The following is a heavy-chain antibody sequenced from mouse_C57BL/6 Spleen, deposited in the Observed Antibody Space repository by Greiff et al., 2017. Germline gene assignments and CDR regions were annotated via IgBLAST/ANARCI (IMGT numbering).Heavy chain of an antibody. CDR2: INPNKSGT. CDR3: ARPWLLRPLAY. CDR1: GYTFTDYY. D-gene: IGHD2-3*01. J-gene: IGHJ3*01. Sequence: EVQLQQSGPGLVKPGASVKISCTASGYTFTDYYMNWVRQRHGKSLEWIGVINPNKSGTSYNQKFKGKATLNVDKSSRTAYMELRSLTSEASAVYYCARPWLLRPLAYWGQGTLVTVSA. V-gene: IGHV1-26*01.